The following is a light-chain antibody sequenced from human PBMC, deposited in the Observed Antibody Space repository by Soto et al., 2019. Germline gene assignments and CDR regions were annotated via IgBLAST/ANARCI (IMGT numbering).Light chain of an antibody. CDR3: AAWDDSLSGVV. CDR1: NPNIGSNP. V-gene: IGLV1-47*01. Sequence: QSVLTQPPSASGTPGQRVTIACSGSNPNIGSNPVYWYLQLPGTAPKVLIYRSTQRPSGVPDRFSCSKSGTSASLASSGLRFEDEADYYCAAWDDSLSGVVFGGGTKLTVL. CDR2: RST. J-gene: IGLJ2*01.